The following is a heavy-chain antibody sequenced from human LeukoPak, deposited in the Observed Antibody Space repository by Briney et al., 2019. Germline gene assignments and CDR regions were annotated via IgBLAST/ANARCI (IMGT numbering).Heavy chain of an antibody. Sequence: VGGLRLSCAASRVTFRSDDMNWVRQAPGKGLKWVAFIRYDGSNKYYADSVKGRFTISRDNSNNTLYLQMNSLRPEDSAVYYCAKAEHSFGSDYWGQGTLLTVSS. J-gene: IGHJ4*02. D-gene: IGHD3-3*01. V-gene: IGHV3-30*02. CDR1: RVTFRSDD. CDR2: IRYDGSNK. CDR3: AKAEHSFGSDY.